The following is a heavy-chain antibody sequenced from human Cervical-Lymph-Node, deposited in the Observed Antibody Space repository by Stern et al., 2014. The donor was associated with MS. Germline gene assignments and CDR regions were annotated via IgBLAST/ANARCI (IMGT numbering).Heavy chain of an antibody. CDR3: ALSSETSDRWYSLGYDL. D-gene: IGHD6-13*01. J-gene: IGHJ5*02. CDR2: IFPVFGTP. Sequence: QMQLVQSGAEVTKPGSSVKVSCKASGGTFSKFPSSWVRQAPGTGLEWMGGIFPVFGTPTYAQEFRGRVTSTADVSTSTVYMELSSLRSDDTAVYYCALSSETSDRWYSLGYDLWGQGTLVTVSS. CDR1: GGTFSKFP. V-gene: IGHV1-69*01.